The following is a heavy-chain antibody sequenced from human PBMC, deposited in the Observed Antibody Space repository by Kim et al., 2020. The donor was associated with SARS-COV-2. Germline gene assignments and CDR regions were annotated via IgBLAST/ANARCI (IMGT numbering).Heavy chain of an antibody. V-gene: IGHV3-48*02. Sequence: SVKGLFTISRDNAKNSLYLQMNSLRDEDTAVYYCARADRTGIYYYYGMDVWGQGTTVTVSS. J-gene: IGHJ6*02. CDR3: ARADRTGIYYYYGMDV. D-gene: IGHD6-13*01.